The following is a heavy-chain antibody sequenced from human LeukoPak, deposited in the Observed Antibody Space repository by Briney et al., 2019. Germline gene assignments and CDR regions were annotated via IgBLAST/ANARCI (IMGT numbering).Heavy chain of an antibody. J-gene: IGHJ4*02. V-gene: IGHV3-23*01. Sequence: PGGSLRLSCAASGFTFSSYAMSWVRQAPGKGLEWVSAISGSGGSTYYADSMKGRFTISRDNSKNTLYLQMNSLRAEDTAVYYCAKGERGPYYFDYWGQGTLVTVSS. CDR1: GFTFSSYA. CDR2: ISGSGGST. D-gene: IGHD1-1*01. CDR3: AKGERGPYYFDY.